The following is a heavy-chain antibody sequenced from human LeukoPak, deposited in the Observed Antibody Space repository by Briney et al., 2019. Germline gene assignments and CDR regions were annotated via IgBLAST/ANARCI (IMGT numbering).Heavy chain of an antibody. CDR2: VGTSADT. D-gene: IGHD3-22*01. V-gene: IGHV3-23*01. CDR1: GFTFSSYA. Sequence: GGSLRLSCLASGFTFSSYAMDWVRQAPGQGLQWVSAVGTSADTYYADSVKGRFTISRDNSKNTLYLQMNSLRAEDTAVYYCAKASAMIVVVSKHFDYWGQGTLVTVSS. J-gene: IGHJ4*02. CDR3: AKASAMIVVVSKHFDY.